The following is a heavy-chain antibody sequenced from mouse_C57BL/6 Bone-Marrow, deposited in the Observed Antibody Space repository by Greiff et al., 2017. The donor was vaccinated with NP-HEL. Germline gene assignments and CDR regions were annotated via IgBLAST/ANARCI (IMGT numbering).Heavy chain of an antibody. D-gene: IGHD1-1*01. CDR1: GYTFTSYG. Sequence: VQGVESGAELARPGASVKLSCKASGYTFTSYGISWVKQRTGQGLEWIGEIYPRSGNTYYNEKFKGKATLTADKSSSTAYMELRSLTSEDSAVYFCARRPLFITTVVATEYFDVWGTGTTVTVSS. CDR2: IYPRSGNT. V-gene: IGHV1-81*01. CDR3: ARRPLFITTVVATEYFDV. J-gene: IGHJ1*03.